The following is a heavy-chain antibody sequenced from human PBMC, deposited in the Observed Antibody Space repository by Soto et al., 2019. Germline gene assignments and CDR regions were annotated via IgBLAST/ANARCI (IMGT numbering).Heavy chain of an antibody. J-gene: IGHJ6*02. V-gene: IGHV4-30-4*01. CDR2: IYYSGST. CDR3: ARELTTVTSAGMDV. CDR1: GGSISSGDYY. Sequence: SETLSLTCTVSGGSISSGDYYWSWIRQPPGKGLEWIGYIYYSGSTYYNPSLKSRVTISVDTSKNQLSLKLSSVTAADTAVYYCARELTTVTSAGMDVWGQGTTVTVSS. D-gene: IGHD4-17*01.